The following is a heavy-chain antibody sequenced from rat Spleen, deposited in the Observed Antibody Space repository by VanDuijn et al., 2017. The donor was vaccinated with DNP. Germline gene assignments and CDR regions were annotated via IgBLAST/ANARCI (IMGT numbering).Heavy chain of an antibody. CDR3: TTSYGGYFDY. V-gene: IGHV5-7*01. CDR1: GFTFSNYD. J-gene: IGHJ2*01. D-gene: IGHD1-11*01. CDR2: ISYDGSST. Sequence: EVQLVESGGGLVSPGRSLKLSCAASGFTFSNYDMAWVRQAPKKGLEWVATISYDGSSTYYRDSVKGRFTISRDNAKSTLYLQMDSLRSEDTATYYCTTSYGGYFDYWGQGVMVTVSS.